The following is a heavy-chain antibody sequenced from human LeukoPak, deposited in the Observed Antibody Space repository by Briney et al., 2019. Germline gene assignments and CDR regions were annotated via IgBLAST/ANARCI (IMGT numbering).Heavy chain of an antibody. Sequence: SETLSLTCTVSGGSISTYYWSWIRQPPGEGLEWIGSIYYSGTTHSNPSLKSRATISVDTSKNHLSLKVNSVTAADTAVYYCARGASGTLYDAFDIWGRGTMVTVSS. J-gene: IGHJ3*02. CDR1: GGSISTYY. D-gene: IGHD1-26*01. V-gene: IGHV4-59*01. CDR3: ARGASGTLYDAFDI. CDR2: IYYSGTT.